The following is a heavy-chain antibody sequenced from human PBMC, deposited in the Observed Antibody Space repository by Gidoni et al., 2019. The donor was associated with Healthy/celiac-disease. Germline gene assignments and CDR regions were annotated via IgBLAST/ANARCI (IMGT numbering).Heavy chain of an antibody. J-gene: IGHJ3*02. CDR1: GYTFTGYY. D-gene: IGHD2-15*01. CDR3: ARVAGYCSGGSCYGAFDI. CDR2: INPNSGGT. Sequence: QVQLVQSGAEVQKPGASVKVSCKASGYTFTGYYMHWVRQAPGQGLEWMGWINPNSGGTNYAQKFQGWVTMTRDTSISTAYMELSRLRSEDTAVYYCARVAGYCSGGSCYGAFDIWGQGTMVTVSS. V-gene: IGHV1-2*04.